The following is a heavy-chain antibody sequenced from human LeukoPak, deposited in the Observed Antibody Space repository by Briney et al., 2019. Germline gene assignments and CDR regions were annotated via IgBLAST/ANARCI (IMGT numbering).Heavy chain of an antibody. V-gene: IGHV3-23*01. CDR1: GLTFSRYV. CDR2: LSASGGST. Sequence: GGSLRLSCASSGLTFSRYVMGWVRQAPGKGLEWVSTLSASGGSTFYAASVKGRFTVSRDISKNTLFLQMNTLRAEDTAVYYCATLYGDYNWYFDLWGRGTLVTVSS. J-gene: IGHJ2*01. D-gene: IGHD4-17*01. CDR3: ATLYGDYNWYFDL.